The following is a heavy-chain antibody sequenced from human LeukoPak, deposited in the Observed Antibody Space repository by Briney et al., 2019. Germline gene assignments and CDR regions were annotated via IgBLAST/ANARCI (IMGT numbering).Heavy chain of an antibody. CDR2: IYSDGSST. CDR3: SRGGVFHGFDI. CDR1: GFTFSNYW. D-gene: IGHD2-21*01. V-gene: IGHV3-74*01. Sequence: RSGGSLRLSCAASGFTFSNYWMHWVRQAPGKGLVWVSRIYSDGSSTIYADSVKGRFTISRDNAKNTLYLQMDSLRAEDTAAYYCSRGGVFHGFDIWGQGTTVTVSS. J-gene: IGHJ3*02.